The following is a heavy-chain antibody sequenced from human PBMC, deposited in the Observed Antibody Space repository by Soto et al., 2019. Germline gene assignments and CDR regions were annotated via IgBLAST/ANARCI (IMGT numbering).Heavy chain of an antibody. V-gene: IGHV3-21*01. CDR2: ISTTSNYI. D-gene: IGHD2-2*01. CDR3: ATDWQYCSSTGCYLFDH. CDR1: GFTFSSYS. J-gene: IGHJ4*02. Sequence: GGSLRLSCAASGFTFSSYSMNWVRQAPGKGLEWVSSISTTSNYIYYADSVEGRFTISRDNAKNSLYLQMNSLRAEDTAVYYCATDWQYCSSTGCYLFDHWGQGTLVTVSS.